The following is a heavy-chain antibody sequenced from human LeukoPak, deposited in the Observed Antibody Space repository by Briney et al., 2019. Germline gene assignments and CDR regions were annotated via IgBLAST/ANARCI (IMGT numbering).Heavy chain of an antibody. D-gene: IGHD2-15*01. CDR1: GFTFSSSA. Sequence: PGGSLRLSCATSGFTFSSSAXXXXXQAPGXXXXXXTFIRXXXNEKYYXXXXXGRFXVSRDNSKNTLYLQMNSLTVEDTAVYYCAQERDRRGYFEYWGQGTPVTVSS. J-gene: IGHJ4*02. V-gene: IGHV3-30*02. CDR2: IRXXXNEK. CDR3: AQERDRRGYFEY.